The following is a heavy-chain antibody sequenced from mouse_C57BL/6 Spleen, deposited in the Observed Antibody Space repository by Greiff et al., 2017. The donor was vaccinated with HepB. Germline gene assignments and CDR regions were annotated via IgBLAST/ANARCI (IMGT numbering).Heavy chain of an antibody. V-gene: IGHV14-1*01. CDR2: IDPEDGDT. Sequence: VQLKQSGAELVRPGASVKLSCTASGFNIKDYYMHWVKQRPEQGLEWIGRIDPEDGDTEYAPKFQGKATMTADTSSNTAYLQLSSLTSEDTAVYDCTTRGITTGWYFDVWGTGTTVTVSS. CDR1: GFNIKDYY. D-gene: IGHD1-1*01. CDR3: TTRGITTGWYFDV. J-gene: IGHJ1*03.